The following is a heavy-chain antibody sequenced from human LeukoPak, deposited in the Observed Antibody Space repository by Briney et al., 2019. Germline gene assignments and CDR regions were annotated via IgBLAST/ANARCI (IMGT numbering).Heavy chain of an antibody. D-gene: IGHD3-22*01. V-gene: IGHV4-39*01. CDR3: ARGSGITMIVVVIDDAFDI. J-gene: IGHJ3*02. CDR1: GVSISSSNSY. Sequence: PSETLSLTCTVSGVSISSSNSYWGWIRQPPGKGLEWIGSIYYSGNTYYNASLKSQVSISIDTSKNQFSLRLTSVTAADTAVYYCARGSGITMIVVVIDDAFDIWGQGTMVTVSS. CDR2: IYYSGNT.